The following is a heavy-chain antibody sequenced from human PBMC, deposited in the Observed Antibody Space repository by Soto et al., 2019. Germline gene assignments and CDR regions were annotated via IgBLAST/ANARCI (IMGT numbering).Heavy chain of an antibody. CDR2: ISNDGGNE. CDR3: ARGRYSFEISGYYTFAYYFDY. V-gene: IGHV3-30*03. CDR1: GFTFSTYG. D-gene: IGHD3-3*01. J-gene: IGHJ4*02. Sequence: GGSLRLSCAASGFTFSTYGMHWVRQAPGKGLEWVAAISNDGGNEYYAHSVKGRFTISRDNSKNTVYLQMNSLRAEDTAVYYCARGRYSFEISGYYTFAYYFDYWGQGTLVTVSS.